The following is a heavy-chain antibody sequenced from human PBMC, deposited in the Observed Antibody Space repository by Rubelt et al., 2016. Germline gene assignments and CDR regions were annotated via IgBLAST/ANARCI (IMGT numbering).Heavy chain of an antibody. V-gene: IGHV3-74*01. CDR1: GFTFTTYW. D-gene: IGHD3-10*01. J-gene: IGHJ4*02. CDR3: ARDLGGAGSYYMGYFDY. Sequence: GSLRLSCAASGFTFTTYWMSWVRQAPGKGLVWVSRINSDGSITSYADSVKGRFTISRDNAKNTLYLQMNSLRAEDTAVYYCARDLGGAGSYYMGYFDYWGQGTLVTVAS. CDR2: INSDGSIT.